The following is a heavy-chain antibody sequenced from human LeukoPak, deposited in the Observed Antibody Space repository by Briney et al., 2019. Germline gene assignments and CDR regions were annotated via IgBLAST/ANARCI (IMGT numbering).Heavy chain of an antibody. V-gene: IGHV3-23*01. CDR3: AKKRTPVAGTNYFDY. Sequence: PGGSLRLSCAASGFTFSSYAMSWVRQAPGKGLEWVSGVSAGGDKTDYAESVKGRFTISRDNSKNTVYLQMTSVTAEDTARYYCAKKRTPVAGTNYFDYWGQGILVTVSS. CDR2: VSAGGDKT. D-gene: IGHD6-19*01. J-gene: IGHJ4*02. CDR1: GFTFSSYA.